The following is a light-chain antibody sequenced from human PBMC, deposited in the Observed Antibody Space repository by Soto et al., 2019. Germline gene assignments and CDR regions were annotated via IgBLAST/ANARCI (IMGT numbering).Light chain of an antibody. J-gene: IGLJ3*02. CDR1: SSNIGSNY. Sequence: QSVLTQPPSASGTPGQRVTISCSGRSSNIGSNYVYWYQQLPGTAPKLLIYRNNQRPSGVPDRFSGSKSGTSASLAISGVRSEDEANYYCAAWDDSLSGVVFGGGTKLTVL. CDR3: AAWDDSLSGVV. V-gene: IGLV1-47*01. CDR2: RNN.